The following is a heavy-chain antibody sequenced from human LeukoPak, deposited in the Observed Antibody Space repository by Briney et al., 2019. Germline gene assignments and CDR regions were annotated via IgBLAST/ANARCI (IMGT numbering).Heavy chain of an antibody. CDR1: GGSFSGHY. Sequence: SETLSLTCGVSGGSFSGHYWSWIRQPAGKGLEWIGRIYTSGSTNYNPSLKSRVTMSVDTSKKQFSLKLSSVTAADTAVYYCARALKGVRRRLGGTTTFEDYYYMDVWGKGTTVTISS. CDR2: IYTSGST. D-gene: IGHD1-26*01. V-gene: IGHV4-4*07. CDR3: ARALKGVRRRLGGTTTFEDYYYMDV. J-gene: IGHJ6*03.